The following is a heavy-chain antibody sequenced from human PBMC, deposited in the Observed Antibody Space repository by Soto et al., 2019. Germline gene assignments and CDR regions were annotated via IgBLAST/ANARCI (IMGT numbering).Heavy chain of an antibody. CDR1: GFTFSGYA. V-gene: IGHV3-23*01. D-gene: IGHD3-22*01. J-gene: IGHJ4*02. Sequence: GGSLRLSCAASGFTFSGYAMSWVRQAPGKGLEWVSAISGSGGSTYYADSVKGRFTISRDNSKNTLYLQMNSLRAEDTAVYYCAKGPEITMIVVVISPFDYWGQGTLVTVSS. CDR3: AKGPEITMIVVVISPFDY. CDR2: ISGSGGST.